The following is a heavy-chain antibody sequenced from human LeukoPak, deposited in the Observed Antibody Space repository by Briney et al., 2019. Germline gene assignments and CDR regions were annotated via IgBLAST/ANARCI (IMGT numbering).Heavy chain of an antibody. J-gene: IGHJ3*02. V-gene: IGHV1-2*02. D-gene: IGHD3-10*01. CDR3: ASNLGGSGSFLDAFDI. CDR2: INPNSGGT. CDR1: GYTFTGYY. Sequence: ASVKVSCKASGYTFTGYYMHWVRQAPGQGLEWMGWINPNSGGTNYAQKFQGRVTMTRDTSISTACMELSRLRSDDTAVYYCASNLGGSGSFLDAFDIWGQGTMVTVSS.